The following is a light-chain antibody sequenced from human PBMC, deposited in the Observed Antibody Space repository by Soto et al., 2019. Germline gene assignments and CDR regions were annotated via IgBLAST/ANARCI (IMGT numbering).Light chain of an antibody. CDR3: QVWDSSTDHYV. CDR1: NLGSKS. Sequence: SYELTQPPSMSVAPGQTARVTCGGYNLGSKSVHWYQQRPGQAPVLVVYDDRDRPSGIPERFSGSNSGNTATLTISRVEAEDEADYYCQVWDSSTDHYVFGTGTKLTVL. V-gene: IGLV3-21*02. J-gene: IGLJ1*01. CDR2: DDR.